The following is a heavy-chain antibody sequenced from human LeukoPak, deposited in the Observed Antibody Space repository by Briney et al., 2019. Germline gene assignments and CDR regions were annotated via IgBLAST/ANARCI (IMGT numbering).Heavy chain of an antibody. J-gene: IGHJ4*02. V-gene: IGHV3-7*01. D-gene: IGHD4-17*01. CDR3: ARDPTTVTPIGDY. CDR2: IKQDGSET. Sequence: GGSLRLSCAASGFTFSSYWMSWVRQAPGKGLEWVANIKQDGSETYYVDSVKGRFTISRDNAKNSLYLQMNSLRAEDTAVYYCARDPTTVTPIGDYWGQGTLVTVSS. CDR1: GFTFSSYW.